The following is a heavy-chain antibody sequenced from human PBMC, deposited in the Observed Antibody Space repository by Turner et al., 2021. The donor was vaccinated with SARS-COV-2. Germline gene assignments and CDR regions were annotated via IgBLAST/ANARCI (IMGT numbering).Heavy chain of an antibody. V-gene: IGHV4-34*01. J-gene: IGHJ5*02. CDR3: ARGPRVVAPTTWFDP. CDR1: GGSFSGYY. Sequence: QVQLQQWGAGPLKPSETLSLTCAVYGGSFSGYYWSWIRQPPGKGLEWIGEINHSGSTNYNPSLKSRVTISVDTSKNQFSLKLGSVTAADTAVYYCARGPRVVAPTTWFDPWGQGTLVTVSS. D-gene: IGHD2-15*01. CDR2: INHSGST.